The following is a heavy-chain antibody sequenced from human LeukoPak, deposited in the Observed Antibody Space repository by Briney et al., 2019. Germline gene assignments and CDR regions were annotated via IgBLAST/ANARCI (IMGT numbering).Heavy chain of an antibody. J-gene: IGHJ4*02. CDR1: GYTLTELS. Sequence: VASVKVSCKVSGYTLTELSMHWVRQAPGKGLEWMGGFDPEDGETIYAQKFQGRVTMTEDTSTDTAYMELSSLRSDDTAVYYCARDHIGYSSSWFDYWGQGTLVTVSS. D-gene: IGHD6-13*01. V-gene: IGHV1-24*01. CDR2: FDPEDGET. CDR3: ARDHIGYSSSWFDY.